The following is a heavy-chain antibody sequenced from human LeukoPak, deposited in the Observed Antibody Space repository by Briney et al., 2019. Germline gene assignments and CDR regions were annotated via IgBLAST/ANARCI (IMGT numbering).Heavy chain of an antibody. Sequence: GASVKVSCKASGYTFTSCDINWVRQATGQGLEWMGWMNPNSGNTGYGQSFQGRITMTRDISIGTAYMELSNLTSEDTAIYYCAKDGLYFDGSTHIYYFDSWGQGTLVAVSS. CDR3: AKDGLYFDGSTHIYYFDS. V-gene: IGHV1-8*01. CDR2: MNPNSGNT. J-gene: IGHJ4*02. D-gene: IGHD3-9*01. CDR1: GYTFTSCD.